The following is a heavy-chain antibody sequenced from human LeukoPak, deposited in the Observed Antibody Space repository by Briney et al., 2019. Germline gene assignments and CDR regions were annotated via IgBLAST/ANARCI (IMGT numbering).Heavy chain of an antibody. CDR1: GGSISISNHY. J-gene: IGHJ3*02. CDR3: ARDRTENGAFDI. D-gene: IGHD1-1*01. V-gene: IGHV4-39*07. CDR2: IYYSGST. Sequence: ESSETLSLTCTVSGGSISISNHYWGWIRQPPGKGLEWIASIYYSGSTYYNPSLKSRVTISVDTSKNQFSLKLSSVTAADTAVYYCARDRTENGAFDIWGQGTMVTVSS.